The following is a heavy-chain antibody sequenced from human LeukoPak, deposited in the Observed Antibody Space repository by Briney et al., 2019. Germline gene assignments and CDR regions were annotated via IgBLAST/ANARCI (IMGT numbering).Heavy chain of an antibody. CDR1: GGSIRSGDYY. CDR3: ARARSGRYPFDY. V-gene: IGHV4-30-4*08. CDR2: IYYSWST. J-gene: IGHJ4*02. Sequence: SETLSLTCTVSGGSIRSGDYYWRWIRQPPGKGLEWIGYIYYSWSTYYNPSLKSRVTISVDTSKNQFSLKLSSVTAADTAVYYCARARSGRYPFDYWGQGTLVTVSS. D-gene: IGHD2-2*02.